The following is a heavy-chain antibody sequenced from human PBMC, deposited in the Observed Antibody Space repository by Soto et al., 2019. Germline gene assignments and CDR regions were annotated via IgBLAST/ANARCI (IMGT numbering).Heavy chain of an antibody. J-gene: IGHJ6*02. V-gene: IGHV6-1*01. D-gene: IGHD3-3*01. Sequence: PXQTLSLTCAICGDSVSSNSAAWNWIRHSPSRGLEWLVRTYYRSKWYNDYAVSVKSRITINPDTSKNQFSLQLNSVTPEDTAVYYCARASVTIFGVVTDYGMDVWGQGTKVTVSS. CDR3: ARASVTIFGVVTDYGMDV. CDR2: TYYRSKWYN. CDR1: GDSVSSNSAA.